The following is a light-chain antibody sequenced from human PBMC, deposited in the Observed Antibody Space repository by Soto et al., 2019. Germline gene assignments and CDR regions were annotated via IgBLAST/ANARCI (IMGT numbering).Light chain of an antibody. CDR1: QSVSTW. J-gene: IGKJ4*01. V-gene: IGKV1-5*03. Sequence: DIQMTQSPSTLSASVGDRVTITCRASQSVSTWLAWYQQKPGKAPDLLIFKASRLQSGVPSRFSGSGSGTEFTLTISSLQPDDFAIYYCQQYDSYPLTFGGGTGVDIK. CDR2: KAS. CDR3: QQYDSYPLT.